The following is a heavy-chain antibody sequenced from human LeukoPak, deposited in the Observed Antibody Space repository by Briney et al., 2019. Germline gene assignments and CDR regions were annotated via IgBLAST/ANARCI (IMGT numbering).Heavy chain of an antibody. V-gene: IGHV4-59*08. CDR3: VASRAGGGHFDY. Sequence: SETLSLTCTVSGGSISSYYWSWIRQPPGKGLEWIGYIYYSGSTNYNPSLKSRVTISVDTSKNQFSLKLSSVTAADTAVYYCVASRAGGGHFDYWGQGTLVTVSS. D-gene: IGHD2-2*01. CDR1: GGSISSYY. CDR2: IYYSGST. J-gene: IGHJ4*02.